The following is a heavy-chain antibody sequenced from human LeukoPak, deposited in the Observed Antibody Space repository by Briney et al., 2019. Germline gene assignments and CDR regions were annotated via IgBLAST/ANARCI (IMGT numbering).Heavy chain of an antibody. J-gene: IGHJ4*02. D-gene: IGHD6-13*01. CDR3: AARGSSSQTFDY. CDR1: GGSISSGDYY. V-gene: IGHV4-39*07. Sequence: SQTLSLTCTVSGGSISSGDYYWGWIRQPPGKGLEWIGSIYYSGSTYYNPSLKSRVTISVDTSKNQFSLKLSSVTAADTAVYYCAARGSSSQTFDYWGQGTLVTVSS. CDR2: IYYSGST.